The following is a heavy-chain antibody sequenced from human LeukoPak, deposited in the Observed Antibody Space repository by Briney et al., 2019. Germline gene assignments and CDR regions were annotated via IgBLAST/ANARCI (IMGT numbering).Heavy chain of an antibody. V-gene: IGHV3-23*01. CDR3: AEYYDITALYYFDY. CDR1: GYPLSYYP. D-gene: IGHD3-9*01. J-gene: IGHJ4*02. CDR2: FSGCGGST. Sequence: PGGSLRLSCGASGYPLSYYPMSWVRQATGRGLEWVSAFSGCGGSTYYADSVKCRFTISRDNTKNTLSLQMNSLSADDTAVYYCAEYYDITALYYFDYWGQGTLVIVSS.